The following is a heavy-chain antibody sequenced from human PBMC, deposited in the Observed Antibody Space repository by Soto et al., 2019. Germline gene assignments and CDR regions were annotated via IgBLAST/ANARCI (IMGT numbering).Heavy chain of an antibody. Sequence: GGSLRLSCAASGFTFSSYGMHWVRQAPGKGLEWVAVIWYDGSNKYYADSVKGRFTISRDNSKNTLYLQMNSLRAEDTAVYYCAISDLTYYYGSGSSTLLNWFDPWGQGTLVTVSS. CDR3: AISDLTYYYGSGSSTLLNWFDP. CDR1: GFTFSSYG. D-gene: IGHD3-10*01. CDR2: IWYDGSNK. J-gene: IGHJ5*02. V-gene: IGHV3-33*01.